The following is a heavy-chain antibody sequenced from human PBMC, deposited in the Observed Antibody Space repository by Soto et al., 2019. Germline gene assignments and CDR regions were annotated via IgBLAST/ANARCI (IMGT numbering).Heavy chain of an antibody. CDR3: ARPPHYDSSVLDRSDI. D-gene: IGHD3-22*01. CDR1: GGSISSSSYY. Sequence: SETLSLTCTVSGGSISSSSYYWGWIRQPPGKGLEWIGSIYYSGSTYYNPSLKSRVTISVDTSKNQFSLKLSSVTAADTAVYYCARPPHYDSSVLDRSDIWGQGTMVTVSS. CDR2: IYYSGST. J-gene: IGHJ3*02. V-gene: IGHV4-39*01.